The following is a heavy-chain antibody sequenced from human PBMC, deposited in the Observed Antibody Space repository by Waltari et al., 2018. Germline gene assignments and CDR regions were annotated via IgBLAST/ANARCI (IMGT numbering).Heavy chain of an antibody. D-gene: IGHD3-9*01. Sequence: QVQLVQSGAEVKKPGSSVKVSCKASGGTFSSYAISWVRQATGQGLEWMGRIIPIFGTANYEQKFQGRVTMTADKSTSTAYMELSSLRSEDTAVYYCANLGGPFDWLSLNDYWGQGTLVTVSS. CDR1: GGTFSSYA. V-gene: IGHV1-69*08. CDR2: IIPIFGTA. J-gene: IGHJ4*02. CDR3: ANLGGPFDWLSLNDY.